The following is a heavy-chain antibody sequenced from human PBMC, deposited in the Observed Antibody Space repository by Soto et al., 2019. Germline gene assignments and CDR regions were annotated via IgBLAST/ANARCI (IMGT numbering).Heavy chain of an antibody. D-gene: IGHD4-17*01. CDR2: IYGYNDK. CDR1: GFSLSNSGVG. J-gene: IGHJ4*02. V-gene: IGHV2-5*01. Sequence: QITLKESGPSPVKPTQTLTVTCTFSGFSLSNSGVGVAWIRQPPGKALEWLALIYGYNDKRYSPSLKTRLTITKGTSNNQLVLTMANMDPVDTATYYCAPCTLHDYGDYDPGTSHVFDSWGQGTLVTVSS. CDR3: APCTLHDYGDYDPGTSHVFDS.